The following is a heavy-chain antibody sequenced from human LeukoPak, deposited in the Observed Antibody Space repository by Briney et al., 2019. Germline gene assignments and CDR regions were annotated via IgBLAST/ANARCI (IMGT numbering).Heavy chain of an antibody. J-gene: IGHJ6*03. Sequence: GGSLRLSCAASGFTFSSYAMHWVRQAPGKGLEWVAFIRYDGSHKYYADSVKGRFTISRDNSKNTLYLQMNSLRAEDTAVYYCAKAVAGPRYMDIWGQGTTVTISS. CDR2: IRYDGSHK. CDR3: AKAVAGPRYMDI. D-gene: IGHD6-19*01. V-gene: IGHV3-30*02. CDR1: GFTFSSYA.